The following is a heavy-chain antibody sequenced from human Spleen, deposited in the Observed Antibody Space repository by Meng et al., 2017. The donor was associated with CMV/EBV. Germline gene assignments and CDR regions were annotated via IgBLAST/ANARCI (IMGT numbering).Heavy chain of an antibody. Sequence: ASVKVSCKASGYTFTSYGISWVRQAPGQGLEWMGWINPNSGGTNYAQKFQGRVTMTRDTSISTAYMELSRLRSDDTAVYYCARSKSTTYYDFWSGPYYYYGMDVWGQGTTVTVSS. CDR1: GYTFTSYG. D-gene: IGHD3-3*01. J-gene: IGHJ6*02. CDR3: ARSKSTTYYDFWSGPYYYYGMDV. V-gene: IGHV1-2*02. CDR2: INPNSGGT.